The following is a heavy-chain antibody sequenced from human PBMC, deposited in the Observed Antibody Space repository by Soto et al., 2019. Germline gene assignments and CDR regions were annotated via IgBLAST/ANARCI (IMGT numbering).Heavy chain of an antibody. CDR2: IVPIFQTA. CDR1: GDTFSTFT. Sequence: QVQLVQSGAEVKRPGSSVKVSCKASGDTFSTFTLSWMRQAPGHGLEWMGGIVPIFQTATYARTFQGRLTITADDSTTTAYMELSSRLSEDTALSFCATTLEITSWGAFDYWGQGTLVTVS. V-gene: IGHV1-69*01. J-gene: IGHJ4*02. CDR3: ATTLEITSWGAFDY. D-gene: IGHD3-10*01.